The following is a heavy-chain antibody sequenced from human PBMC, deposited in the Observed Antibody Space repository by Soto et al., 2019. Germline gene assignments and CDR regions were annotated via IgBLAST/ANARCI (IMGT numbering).Heavy chain of an antibody. Sequence: QVQLVESGGGVVQPGRSLRLSCAVSGFTVSTYVMHWVRQAPGKGLEWVAVISRDGGTKYYADSVKGRFTISRDNSRNTLFLEMNSLRSDDMAVYYCTGEVASGYWGQGTLVTVSS. D-gene: IGHD2-8*02. J-gene: IGHJ4*02. V-gene: IGHV3-30*03. CDR1: GFTVSTYV. CDR3: TGEVASGY. CDR2: ISRDGGTK.